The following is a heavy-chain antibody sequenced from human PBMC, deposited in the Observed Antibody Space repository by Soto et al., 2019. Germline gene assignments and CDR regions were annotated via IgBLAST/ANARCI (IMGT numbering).Heavy chain of an antibody. Sequence: SETLSLTCAIYGGTFSSHSRSWVRQPPGKGLEWIGEIDHGGSTNYNPSLKSRVTISGDASKRQFSLELRSLTAADTGVYYCAAYDVGTIIQDYWGQGTRVTVSS. V-gene: IGHV4-34*08. CDR1: GGTFSSHS. J-gene: IGHJ4*02. D-gene: IGHD2-21*02. CDR2: IDHGGST. CDR3: AAYDVGTIIQDY.